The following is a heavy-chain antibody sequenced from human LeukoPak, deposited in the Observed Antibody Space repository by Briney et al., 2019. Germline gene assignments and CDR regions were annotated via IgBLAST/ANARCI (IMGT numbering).Heavy chain of an antibody. CDR1: GASISSYY. V-gene: IGHV4-59*01. CDR2: IYYSGST. CDR3: ARWLYSDTAMVYYFDY. J-gene: IGHJ4*02. Sequence: PSETLSLTCTVSGASISSYYWSWIRQPPGKGLEWIGYIYYSGSTSYNPSLKSRVTISVDTSKNQFSLKLSSVTAADTAVYYCARWLYSDTAMVYYFDYWGQGTLVTVSS. D-gene: IGHD5-18*01.